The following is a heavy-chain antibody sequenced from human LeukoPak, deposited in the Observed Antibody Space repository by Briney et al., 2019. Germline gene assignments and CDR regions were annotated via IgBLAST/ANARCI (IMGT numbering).Heavy chain of an antibody. CDR1: GFTFSNYE. J-gene: IGHJ3*02. Sequence: GGSLRLSCAASGFTFSNYEMDWVRQAPGKGLEWVSYISASGNTIYADSVRGRFTISRDNAKKSLYLQMNGLRAEDTAVYYCARGGSLGYLLNAFDIWGQGTMVTV. CDR2: ISASGNTI. CDR3: ARGGSLGYLLNAFDI. V-gene: IGHV3-48*03. D-gene: IGHD3-3*01.